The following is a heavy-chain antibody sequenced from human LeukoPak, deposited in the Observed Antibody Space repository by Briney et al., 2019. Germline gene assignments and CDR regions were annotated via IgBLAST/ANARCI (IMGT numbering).Heavy chain of an antibody. J-gene: IGHJ4*02. D-gene: IGHD6-19*01. CDR3: ATSGWYLLPGVY. CDR2: IYHSGGT. CDR1: GYSIRSGYY. V-gene: IGHV4-38-2*02. Sequence: SETLSLTCTVSGYSIRSGYYWGWIRQPPGKGLEWIGSIYHSGGTYYNPSLKSRVTISVDTSKNQFSLKLSSVTAADTAVYYCATSGWYLLPGVYWGQGTLVTVSS.